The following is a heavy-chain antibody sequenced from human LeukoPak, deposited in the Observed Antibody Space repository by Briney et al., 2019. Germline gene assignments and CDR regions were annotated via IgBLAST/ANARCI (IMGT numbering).Heavy chain of an antibody. CDR2: ISAYNGNT. CDR3: ATDRNVVVQGAIRGFHNACDI. V-gene: IGHV1-18*01. Sequence: ASVKVSCKASGYTFTSYGISWVRQAPGQGLEWMGGISAYNGNTNYAQKLQGRVTITTDTSTSTAYMRLRSLRAEDTAGDYCATDRNVVVQGAIRGFHNACDIWGQGTLVTVSS. CDR1: GYTFTSYG. D-gene: IGHD2-2*02. J-gene: IGHJ3*02.